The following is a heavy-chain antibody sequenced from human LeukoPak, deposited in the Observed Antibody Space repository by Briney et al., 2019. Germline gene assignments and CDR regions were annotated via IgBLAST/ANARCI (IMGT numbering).Heavy chain of an antibody. V-gene: IGHV4-34*01. CDR1: GGSFTTYY. CDR2: VHHSGIT. Sequence: SETLSLTCAVYGGSFTTYYWTWIRRPPGKGLEWIGEVHHSGITNYKPSLGSRVTISLDTSKNQFSLNLISVTAADTAVYYCARGLSSGWVDHWGQGTLVTVSS. D-gene: IGHD6-19*01. CDR3: ARGLSSGWVDH. J-gene: IGHJ4*02.